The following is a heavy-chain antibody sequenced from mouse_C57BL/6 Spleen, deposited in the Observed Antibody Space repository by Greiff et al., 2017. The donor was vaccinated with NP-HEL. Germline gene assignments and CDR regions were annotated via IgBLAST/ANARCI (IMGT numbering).Heavy chain of an antibody. J-gene: IGHJ2*01. CDR3: ARTGYGNFFDY. Sequence: QVQLQQPGAELVMPGASVKLSCKASGYTFTSTGCTGQGLEWIGEIDPSDSYTNYNQKFKGKSTLTVDKSSSTAYMQLSSLTSEDSAVYYCARTGYGNFFDYWGQGTTLTVSS. D-gene: IGHD2-1*01. V-gene: IGHV1-69*01. CDR2: IDPSDSYT. CDR1: GYTFTSTG.